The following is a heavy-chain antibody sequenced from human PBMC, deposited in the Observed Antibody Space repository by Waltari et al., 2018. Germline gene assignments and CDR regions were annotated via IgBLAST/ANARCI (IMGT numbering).Heavy chain of an antibody. D-gene: IGHD6-6*01. CDR3: AKYSSSPSRVGDY. CDR2: IHYCGGG. CDR1: GGSLSGYH. J-gene: IGHJ4*02. Sequence: QVHLQQWGAGLLKPSETLSLTCAVAGGSLSGYHWSWVRQPPGKGLEWIGEIHYCGGGRYNPSLKSRVTISLDTSKIQFSLTLSSVTAADTAVYYCAKYSSSPSRVGDYWGQGTLVTVSS. V-gene: IGHV4-34*02.